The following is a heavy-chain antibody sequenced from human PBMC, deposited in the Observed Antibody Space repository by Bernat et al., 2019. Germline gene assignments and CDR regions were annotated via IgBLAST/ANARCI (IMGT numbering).Heavy chain of an antibody. CDR1: GFKFSSYY. V-gene: IGHV3-11*05. D-gene: IGHD2-8*01. CDR2: IIGNISDT. J-gene: IGHJ4*02. CDR3: TRVPGCIDY. Sequence: QVQLVESGGGLVKPGGCLRLSCAASGFKFSSYYMTWIRQTPGKGLEWMSDIIGNISDTNYADSVKGRFTISRDNATNTLYLQMNSLRAEDTALYYCTRVPGCIDYWGQGTLVTVSS.